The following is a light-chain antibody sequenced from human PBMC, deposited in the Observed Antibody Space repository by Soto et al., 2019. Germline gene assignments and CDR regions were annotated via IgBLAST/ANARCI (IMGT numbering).Light chain of an antibody. CDR1: QSISTH. CDR3: QQSYSTPYT. CDR2: GAS. J-gene: IGKJ2*01. V-gene: IGKV1-39*01. Sequence: DIQMTQSPSSLSASVGDRVTITCRASQSISTHLNWYQQKPGKAPKLLIYGASNLQSGVPSSFSGSGSGTDFTLTISSLQPEDFATYYCQQSYSTPYTFGQGTKVDIK.